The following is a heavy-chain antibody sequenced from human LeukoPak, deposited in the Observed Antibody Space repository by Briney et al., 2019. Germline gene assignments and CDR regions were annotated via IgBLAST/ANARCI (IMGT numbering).Heavy chain of an antibody. CDR2: IGSDGST. CDR1: GFSFSVHA. D-gene: IGHD3-10*01. Sequence: GGSLRLSCAASGFSFSVHAMSWVRQAPGKGLEWVSGIGSDGSTHYADSVKGRFTISRDNSKNTLYLQMNSLRAEDTAVYYCAKDQRYYYGSGSLTRADRYYYYYYGMDVWGQGTTVTVSS. V-gene: IGHV3-23*01. J-gene: IGHJ6*02. CDR3: AKDQRYYYGSGSLTRADRYYYYYYGMDV.